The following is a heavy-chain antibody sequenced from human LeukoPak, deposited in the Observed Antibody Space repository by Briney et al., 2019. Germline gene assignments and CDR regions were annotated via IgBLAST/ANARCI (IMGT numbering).Heavy chain of an antibody. D-gene: IGHD3-22*01. V-gene: IGHV3-7*01. CDR2: IKQDGSEK. J-gene: IGHJ4*02. CDR1: GFTFSSYW. CDR3: AREGSYYDSSGTNDY. Sequence: PGGSLRLSCAASGFTFSSYWMSWVRQAPGKGLEWVANIKQDGSEKYYVDSVKGRFTISRDNAKNSLYLQMNSLRAEDTAVYYCAREGSYYDSSGTNDYWGQGTLVTVSS.